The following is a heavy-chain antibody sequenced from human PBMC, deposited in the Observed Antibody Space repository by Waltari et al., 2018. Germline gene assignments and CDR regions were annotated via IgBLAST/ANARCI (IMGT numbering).Heavy chain of an antibody. CDR1: GPSLSTYW. V-gene: IGHV3-74*01. CDR2: ISSDGIST. Sequence: EVQLVESGGGLFQPGGSVRLACAASGPSLSTYWVHWVRQVPGRGLVWVSRISSDGISTTYADSVKGRFSIFRDNAKNTLYLHMNSLRADDTAVYFCSRGSGQLGYIMDVWGQGTTVTVSS. D-gene: IGHD6-13*01. CDR3: SRGSGQLGYIMDV. J-gene: IGHJ6*02.